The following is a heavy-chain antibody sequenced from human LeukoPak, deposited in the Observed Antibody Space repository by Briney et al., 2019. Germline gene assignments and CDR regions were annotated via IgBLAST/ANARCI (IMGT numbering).Heavy chain of an antibody. Sequence: GRSLRLSCAVSGFTVSSNYMSWVRQAPGKWLEWVSVIYSGGRTYYADSVKGRFTISRDNLKNTLYLQMNSLRTKDTAVYYCARDLSMGATRYWFDPWGQGTLVTVSS. CDR2: IYSGGRT. CDR1: GFTVSSNY. J-gene: IGHJ5*02. V-gene: IGHV3-66*01. CDR3: ARDLSMGATRYWFDP. D-gene: IGHD1-26*01.